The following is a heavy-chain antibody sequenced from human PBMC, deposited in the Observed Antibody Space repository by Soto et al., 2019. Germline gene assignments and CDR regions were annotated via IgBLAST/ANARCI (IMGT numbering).Heavy chain of an antibody. V-gene: IGHV3-23*01. Sequence: EVQLLESGGGLVQPGGSLRLSCAASGFTFSSYAMSWVRQAPGKGLEWVSAISGSGGSTYYADSVKGRFTISRDNSKNTLYLQMNSLRAEDTAVYYCGSSPGPSFIAAAGTWDYWGQGTLVTVSS. J-gene: IGHJ4*02. D-gene: IGHD6-13*01. CDR3: GSSPGPSFIAAAGTWDY. CDR1: GFTFSSYA. CDR2: ISGSGGST.